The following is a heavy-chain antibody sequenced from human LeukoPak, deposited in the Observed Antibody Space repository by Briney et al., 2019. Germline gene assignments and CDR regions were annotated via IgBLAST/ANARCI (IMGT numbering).Heavy chain of an antibody. V-gene: IGHV1-18*01. D-gene: IGHD3-16*01. CDR1: GYTFTSYG. CDR3: ARRGLDY. Sequence: ASVKVSCKASGYTFTSYGISWVRQAPGQGLEWMGWINTYNGETNYIQKFQGRVTVTTDTSTTTAYMELRSLRSDDTAVYYCARRGLDYWGQGTLVTVSS. J-gene: IGHJ4*02. CDR2: INTYNGET.